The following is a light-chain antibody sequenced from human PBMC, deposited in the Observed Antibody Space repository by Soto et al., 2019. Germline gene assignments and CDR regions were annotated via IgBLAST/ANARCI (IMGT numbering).Light chain of an antibody. CDR1: RSDVANYNL. Sequence: QSALTRPASVSGSPGQSITISCTGARSDVANYNLVSWYQQHPGKAPKLMIYEGNKRPSGVSNRFSASQSGNTASLTISGLQAEDEADYYCCSYAGRTTWVFGGGTKVTVL. CDR3: CSYAGRTTWV. J-gene: IGLJ3*02. V-gene: IGLV2-23*01. CDR2: EGN.